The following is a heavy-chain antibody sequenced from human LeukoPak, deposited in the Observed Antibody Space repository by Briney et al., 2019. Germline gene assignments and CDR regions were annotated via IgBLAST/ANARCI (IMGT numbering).Heavy chain of an antibody. CDR2: IKQDGSEK. J-gene: IGHJ5*02. V-gene: IGHV3-7*05. CDR1: GFTFSSYW. D-gene: IGHD3-10*01. Sequence: GGSLRLSCVASGFTFSSYWMSWVRQAPGKGLEWVANIKQDGSEKYYVDSVKGRFTISRDSSKNMLYLQMNILRAEDTAIYYCAKDGIDSGDPNGFDPWGQGTLVTVSS. CDR3: AKDGIDSGDPNGFDP.